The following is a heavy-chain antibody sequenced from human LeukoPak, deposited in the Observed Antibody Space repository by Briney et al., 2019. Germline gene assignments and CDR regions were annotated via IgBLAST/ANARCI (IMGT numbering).Heavy chain of an antibody. Sequence: ASVTVSCKVSGYTLTELSMHWVRQAPGKGLEWMGGFDPEDGETIYAQKFQGRVTMTEDTSTDTAYMELSSLRSEDTAVYYCATWVAAAGSFDPWGQGTLVTVSS. CDR2: FDPEDGET. CDR3: ATWVAAAGSFDP. D-gene: IGHD6-13*01. J-gene: IGHJ5*02. V-gene: IGHV1-24*01. CDR1: GYTLTELS.